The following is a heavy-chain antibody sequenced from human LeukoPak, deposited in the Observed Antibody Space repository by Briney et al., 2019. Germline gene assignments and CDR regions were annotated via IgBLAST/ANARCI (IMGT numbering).Heavy chain of an antibody. Sequence: SETLSLTCALYGGSFSGYYWIWIREPPGKELEWIGEINHSGSTNYNPSRESRVTISVDTSKNQFSLKLSSVTAADTAVYYCARGRGRPSRPIDSGWRNWFDPWGQGTLVTVSS. D-gene: IGHD6-19*01. CDR2: INHSGST. J-gene: IGHJ5*02. CDR3: ARGRGRPSRPIDSGWRNWFDP. CDR1: GGSFSGYY. V-gene: IGHV4-34*01.